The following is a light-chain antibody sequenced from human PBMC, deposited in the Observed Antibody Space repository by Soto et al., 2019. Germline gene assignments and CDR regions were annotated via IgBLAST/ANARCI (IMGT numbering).Light chain of an antibody. CDR2: GAS. CDR3: QHYVSPPIT. Sequence: EVVLTQSPGTLSLSPGEGATLSCRASQSVSSNYLAWYQQKAGQAPRLIIYGASDRATGIPDRFSGSGSGTDFTLTISRLEPEDFAVYYCQHYVSPPITFGQGTRLEI. CDR1: QSVSSNY. V-gene: IGKV3-20*01. J-gene: IGKJ5*01.